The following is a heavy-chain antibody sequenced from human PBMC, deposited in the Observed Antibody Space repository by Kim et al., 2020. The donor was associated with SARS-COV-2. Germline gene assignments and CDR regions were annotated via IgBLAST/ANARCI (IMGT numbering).Heavy chain of an antibody. J-gene: IGHJ4*02. CDR1: GGSISSSSYY. V-gene: IGHV4-39*01. D-gene: IGHD5-12*01. CDR3: ARQGGFSGYEY. CDR2: IYYSGST. Sequence: SETLSLTCTVSGGSISSSSYYWGWIRQPPGKGLEWIGSIYYSGSTYYNPSLKSRVTISVDTSKNQFSLKLSSVTAADTAVYYCARQGGFSGYEYWGQGTLGTVSS.